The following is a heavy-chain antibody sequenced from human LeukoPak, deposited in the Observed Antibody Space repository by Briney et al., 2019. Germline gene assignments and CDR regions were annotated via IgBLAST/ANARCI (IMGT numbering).Heavy chain of an antibody. Sequence: GESLKISCKASGYSFTSYWIGWVRQMPGKGLEWMGIINPGDSDTRYSPSFQGQVTISADKSISTAYLQWSSLKASDTAMYYCARGGNYYESSGLGVNWFDPWGQGTLVTVSS. CDR1: GYSFTSYW. CDR2: INPGDSDT. D-gene: IGHD3-22*01. V-gene: IGHV5-51*01. CDR3: ARGGNYYESSGLGVNWFDP. J-gene: IGHJ5*02.